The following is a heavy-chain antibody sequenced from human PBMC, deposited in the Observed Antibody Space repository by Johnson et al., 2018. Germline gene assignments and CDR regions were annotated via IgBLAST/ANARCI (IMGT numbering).Heavy chain of an antibody. CDR1: GFTFDDYA. J-gene: IGHJ6*02. V-gene: IGHV3-9*01. Sequence: VQLVQSGGGVVRPGGSLRLSCAASGFTFDDYAMHWVRQAPGKGLEWVSGISWNSGSIAYADSVKGRFTISRDNAKNSLYLQMNSPRAEDKAVYYCAKDLEFDYYGSGSDYYYYYGMDVWGQGTTVTVSS. CDR3: AKDLEFDYYGSGSDYYYYYGMDV. D-gene: IGHD3-10*01. CDR2: ISWNSGSI.